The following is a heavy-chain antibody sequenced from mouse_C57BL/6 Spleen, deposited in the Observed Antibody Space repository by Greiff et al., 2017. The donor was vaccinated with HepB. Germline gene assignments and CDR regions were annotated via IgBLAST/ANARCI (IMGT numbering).Heavy chain of an antibody. V-gene: IGHV1-82*01. CDR1: GYAFSSSW. J-gene: IGHJ3*01. Sequence: VQLQQSGPELVKPGASVKISCKASGYAFSSSWMNWVKQRPGKGLEWIGRIYPGDGDTNYNGKFKGKATLTADKSSSTAYMQLSSLTSEDSAVYFCARSGNYVEGGFAYWGQGTLVTVSA. CDR3: ARSGNYVEGGFAY. D-gene: IGHD2-1*01. CDR2: IYPGDGDT.